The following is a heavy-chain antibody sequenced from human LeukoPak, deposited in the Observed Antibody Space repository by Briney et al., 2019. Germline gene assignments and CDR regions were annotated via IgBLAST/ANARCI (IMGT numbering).Heavy chain of an antibody. CDR3: AELGITMIGGV. CDR1: GFTFSSYG. D-gene: IGHD3-10*02. V-gene: IGHV3-23*01. J-gene: IGHJ6*04. Sequence: GGSLRLSCAASGFTFSSYGMSWVRQAPGKGLEWVSGISGNGAETYYADSVKGRFTISRDNAKNSLYLQMNSLRAEDTAVYYCAELGITMIGGVWGKGTTVTISS. CDR2: ISGNGAET.